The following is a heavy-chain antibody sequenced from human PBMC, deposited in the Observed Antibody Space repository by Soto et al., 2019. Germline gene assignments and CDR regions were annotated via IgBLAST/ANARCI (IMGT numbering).Heavy chain of an antibody. CDR1: GGSISSGGYY. CDR3: ERAIGPGWLDP. Sequence: SETLSLTCTVSGGSISSGGYYWSWIRQHPGKGLEWIGYIYYSGSTYYNPSLKSRVTISVDTSKNQFSLKLSSVTAADTAVYYCERAIGPGWLDPWGQGTMLAFS. CDR2: IYYSGST. D-gene: IGHD3-22*01. V-gene: IGHV4-31*03. J-gene: IGHJ5*02.